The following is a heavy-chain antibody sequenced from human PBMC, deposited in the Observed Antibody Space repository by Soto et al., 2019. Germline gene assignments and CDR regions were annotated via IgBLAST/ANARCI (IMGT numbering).Heavy chain of an antibody. J-gene: IGHJ4*02. CDR3: ARESAYGGNPLAFDY. CDR1: GDTFSSYA. V-gene: IGHV1-69*01. Sequence: QEQLVQSGAEVKKPGSSVKVSCKASGDTFSSYAISWVRQAPGQGLDWMGGIIPFFNTPNYAQKFQSRVTITADESTSTAYMELSSLRSEDTATYYCARESAYGGNPLAFDYWGQGTLVTVSS. D-gene: IGHD1-26*01. CDR2: IIPFFNTP.